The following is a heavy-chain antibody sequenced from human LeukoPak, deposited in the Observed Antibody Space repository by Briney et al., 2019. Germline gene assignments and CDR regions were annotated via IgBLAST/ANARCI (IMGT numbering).Heavy chain of an antibody. CDR1: SYTFTNYA. Sequence: ASVKVSCKASSYTFTNYAISWVRQAPGQGLEWMGWISAYNGNTDYAQKLQGRVTMTTDTSTSTAYMELSSLRSEDTAVYYCASAYYDFWSGRKNYYYYGMDVWGQGTTVTVSS. CDR2: ISAYNGNT. CDR3: ASAYYDFWSGRKNYYYYGMDV. D-gene: IGHD3-3*01. J-gene: IGHJ6*02. V-gene: IGHV1-18*01.